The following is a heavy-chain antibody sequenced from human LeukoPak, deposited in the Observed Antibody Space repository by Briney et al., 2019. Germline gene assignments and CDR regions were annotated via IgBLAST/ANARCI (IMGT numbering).Heavy chain of an antibody. CDR1: GFTVSSNY. J-gene: IGHJ3*02. CDR3: AKDQSPTGDLFNAFDI. D-gene: IGHD7-27*01. V-gene: IGHV3-23*01. CDR2: ISGSGGST. Sequence: QPGGSLRLSCAASGFTVSSNYMSWVRQAPGKGLEWVSAISGSGGSTYYADSVKGRFTISRDNSKNTLYLQMNSLRAEDTAVYYCAKDQSPTGDLFNAFDIWGQGTMVTVSS.